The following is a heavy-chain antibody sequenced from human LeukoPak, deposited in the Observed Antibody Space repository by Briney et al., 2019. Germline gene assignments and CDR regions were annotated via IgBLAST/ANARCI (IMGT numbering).Heavy chain of an antibody. D-gene: IGHD3-22*01. CDR3: ARHGYDTYYYDSSGAFDY. Sequence: GGSLRLSCAASGFTFSSYTMHWVRQAPGKGLEWVAVISYDGSNKYYADSVKGRFTISRDNSKNTLYLQMNSLRAEDTAVYYCARHGYDTYYYDSSGAFDYWGQGTLVTVSS. V-gene: IGHV3-30*01. CDR1: GFTFSSYT. J-gene: IGHJ4*02. CDR2: ISYDGSNK.